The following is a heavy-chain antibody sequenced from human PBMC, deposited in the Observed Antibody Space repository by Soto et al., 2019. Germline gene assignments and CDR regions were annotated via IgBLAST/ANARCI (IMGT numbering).Heavy chain of an antibody. Sequence: PGGSLRLSCAASGFTFSSYGMHWVRQAPGKGLEGVAVISYDGSNKYYADSVKGRFTISRDNSKNTLYLQMNSLRAEDTAVYYCAKDRWVRFLEWFPQGDYYGMDVWVQGTTVTVSS. CDR2: ISYDGSNK. J-gene: IGHJ6*02. D-gene: IGHD3-3*01. CDR3: AKDRWVRFLEWFPQGDYYGMDV. CDR1: GFTFSSYG. V-gene: IGHV3-30*18.